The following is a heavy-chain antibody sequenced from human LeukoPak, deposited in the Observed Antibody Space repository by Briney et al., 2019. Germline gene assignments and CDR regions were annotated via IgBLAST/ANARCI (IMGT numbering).Heavy chain of an antibody. J-gene: IGHJ3*02. Sequence: SETLSLTCTVSGGSISSSIHYWNWIRQPPGKGLEWIGSVYYTGSTYYNPSLKSRVTLSLEPSKRQLSLRLSSVTAADTAVYYCARHKYSSGWPPEGAFDIWGQGTMVTVSS. CDR3: ARHKYSSGWPPEGAFDI. CDR2: VYYTGST. V-gene: IGHV4-39*01. CDR1: GGSISSSIHY. D-gene: IGHD6-19*01.